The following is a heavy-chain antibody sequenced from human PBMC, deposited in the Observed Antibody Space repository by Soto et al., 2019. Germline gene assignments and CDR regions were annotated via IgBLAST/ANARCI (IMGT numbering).Heavy chain of an antibody. Sequence: SETLSLTCAVYGESFSGYYWSWIRQPPGKGLEWIGEINHSGSTNYNPSLKSRVTISVDTSKNQFSLKLSSVTAADTAVYYCARVGIVLMVSRSFNWFDPWGQGTLVTVSS. CDR1: GESFSGYY. J-gene: IGHJ5*02. CDR3: ARVGIVLMVSRSFNWFDP. CDR2: INHSGST. V-gene: IGHV4-34*01. D-gene: IGHD2-8*01.